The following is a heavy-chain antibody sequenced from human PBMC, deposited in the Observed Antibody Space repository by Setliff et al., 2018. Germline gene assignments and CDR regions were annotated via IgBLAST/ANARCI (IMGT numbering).Heavy chain of an antibody. Sequence: SETLSLTCSVSGASITSGGFYWTWIRRPAGKGLEWIGHISPSGSTNYNPSLQSRVTISVDTAKKQFSLKLNSVTAADTAIYYCARGGGRIRQLGATGVHTFDIWGQGTMVTVSS. D-gene: IGHD1-1*01. CDR3: ARGGGRIRQLGATGVHTFDI. V-gene: IGHV4-61*09. CDR2: ISPSGST. CDR1: GASITSGGFY. J-gene: IGHJ3*02.